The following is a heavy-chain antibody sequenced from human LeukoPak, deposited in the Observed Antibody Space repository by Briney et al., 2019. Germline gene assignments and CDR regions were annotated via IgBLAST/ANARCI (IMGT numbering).Heavy chain of an antibody. D-gene: IGHD3-10*01. CDR3: ARAEVLLWFGEFSASAYYFDY. CDR2: IKQGGSEK. J-gene: IGHJ4*02. CDR1: GFTFSSYW. Sequence: GGSLRLSCAASGFTFSSYWMSWVRQAPGKGLEWVANIKQGGSEKYYVDSVKGRFTISRDNAKNSLYLQMNSLRAEDTAVYYCARAEVLLWFGEFSASAYYFDYWGQGTLVTVSS. V-gene: IGHV3-7*01.